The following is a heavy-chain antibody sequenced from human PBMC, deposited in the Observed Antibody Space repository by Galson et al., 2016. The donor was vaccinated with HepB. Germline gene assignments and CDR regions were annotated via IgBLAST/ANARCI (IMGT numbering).Heavy chain of an antibody. CDR1: GASISSSYYY. J-gene: IGHJ3*01. V-gene: IGHV4-39*01. CDR2: IYYTGTT. D-gene: IGHD6-19*01. Sequence: ETLSLTCTVSGASISSSYYYWGWLRQPPGKGLEWVGSIYYTGTTYYNPSLQSRVTISVDTSKNQFSLKLTSVTAADTALYTCVRQQKAGLMNFWGQGTMVTVSS. CDR3: VRQQKAGLMNF.